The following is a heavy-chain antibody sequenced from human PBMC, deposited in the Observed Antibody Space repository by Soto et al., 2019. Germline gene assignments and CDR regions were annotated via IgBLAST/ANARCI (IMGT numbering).Heavy chain of an antibody. CDR1: VYTVTVYS. D-gene: IGHD2-15*01. CDR3: ARDGMWVVVNAFDI. J-gene: IGHJ3*02. CDR2: ISAYNGNT. V-gene: IGHV1-18*01. Sequence: SLRDSCKASVYTVTVYSISLARQAPGQGLEWMGWISAYNGNTIYAQKLQGRVTMTTDTSPSTAYMELRSLRSDDTAVYYCARDGMWVVVNAFDIWGQGTMVTVS.